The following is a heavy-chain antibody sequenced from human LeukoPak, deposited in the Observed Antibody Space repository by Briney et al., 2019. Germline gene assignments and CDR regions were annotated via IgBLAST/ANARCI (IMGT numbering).Heavy chain of an antibody. V-gene: IGHV4-59*11. Sequence: SVTPSLTCTVSGGSISSHYWSWIRQPPGKGREWIGYIYYSGSTNYNPSLKSRVTMSVDTSKNQFSLKLSSVTAADTAVYYCARGGAAAAADYWGQGILVTVSS. J-gene: IGHJ4*02. CDR1: GGSISSHY. CDR3: ARGGAAAAADY. CDR2: IYYSGST. D-gene: IGHD6-13*01.